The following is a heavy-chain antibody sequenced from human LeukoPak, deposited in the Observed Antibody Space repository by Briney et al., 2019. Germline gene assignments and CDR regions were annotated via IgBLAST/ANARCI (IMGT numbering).Heavy chain of an antibody. CDR1: GGSISSSSYY. D-gene: IGHD2-15*01. CDR2: IYYSGST. V-gene: IGHV4-39*07. CDR3: ARDSNGLLYQGHAFDI. J-gene: IGHJ3*02. Sequence: SETLSLTCTVSGGSISSSSYYWGWIRQPPGKGLEWIGSIYYSGSTYYNPSLKSRVTISVDTSKNQFSLKLRSVSAADTAVYYCARDSNGLLYQGHAFDIWGQGTMVTVSS.